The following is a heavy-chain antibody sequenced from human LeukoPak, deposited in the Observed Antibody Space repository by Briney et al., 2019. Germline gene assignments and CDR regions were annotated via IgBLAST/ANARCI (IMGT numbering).Heavy chain of an antibody. J-gene: IGHJ3*02. D-gene: IGHD3-3*01. CDR2: ISSSSYI. V-gene: IGHV3-21*01. CDR3: ARGGTYDFWSGYPHDAFDI. Sequence: GGSLRLSCAASGFTFSSYSMNWVRQAPGKGLEWVSSISSSSYIYYADSVKGRFTISRDNAKNSLYLQMNSLRAEDTAVYYCARGGTYDFWSGYPHDAFDIWGQGTMVTVSS. CDR1: GFTFSSYS.